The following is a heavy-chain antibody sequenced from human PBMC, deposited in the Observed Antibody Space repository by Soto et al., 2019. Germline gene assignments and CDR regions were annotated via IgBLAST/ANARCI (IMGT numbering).Heavy chain of an antibody. CDR1: GGTFSSDF. Sequence: SVKVSCKASGGTFSSDFISWVRQAPGQGLEWVGGIIARFGSANFAQKFQGRVTITADRFTSTVYMELSSLTSEDTATYYCARDQDSDNYVYAGSQEPYGMDVWGQGTTVTVSS. V-gene: IGHV1-69*06. CDR2: IIARFGSA. J-gene: IGHJ6*02. D-gene: IGHD3-16*01. CDR3: ARDQDSDNYVYAGSQEPYGMDV.